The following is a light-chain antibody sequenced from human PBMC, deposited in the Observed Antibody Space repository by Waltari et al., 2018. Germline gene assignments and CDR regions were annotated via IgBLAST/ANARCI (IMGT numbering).Light chain of an antibody. CDR3: SLVYGGPVV. CDR1: TGPVTNTHY. CDR2: DTY. Sequence: QAVVTQETSLTVSPGGTVTLTCASSTGPVTNTHYAFCFQQKPDQAPMTLIYDTYNKPSWTPARFSGSLLGGKAVLTLSGARPEDEADFYCSLVYGGPVVFVGGTKLTVL. J-gene: IGLJ2*01. V-gene: IGLV7-46*01.